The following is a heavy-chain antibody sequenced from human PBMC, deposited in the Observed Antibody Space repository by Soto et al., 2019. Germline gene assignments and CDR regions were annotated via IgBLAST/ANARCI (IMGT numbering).Heavy chain of an antibody. CDR1: GGTFSSYT. CDR2: IIPILGIA. D-gene: IGHD3-22*01. J-gene: IGHJ4*02. Sequence: ASVKVSCKASGGTFSSYTISWVRQAPGQGLEWMGRIIPILGIANYAQKFQGRVTITADKSTSTAYMELSSLRSEDTAVYYCARQYYYDSSGSTHWGQGTLVTVSS. V-gene: IGHV1-69*02. CDR3: ARQYYYDSSGSTH.